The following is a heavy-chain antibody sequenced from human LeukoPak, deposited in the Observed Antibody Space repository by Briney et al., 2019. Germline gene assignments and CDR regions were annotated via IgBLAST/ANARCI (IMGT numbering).Heavy chain of an antibody. Sequence: SVKVSCKASGGTFSSYAISRVRQAPGQGLEWMGRIIPILGIANYAQKFQGRVTITADKSTSTAYMELSSLRSEDTAVYYCARGGSRGGADDNLACYPRAFYYYGMDVWGQGTTVTVSS. V-gene: IGHV1-69*04. J-gene: IGHJ6*02. CDR3: ARGGSRGGADDNLACYPRAFYYYGMDV. CDR2: IIPILGIA. CDR1: GGTFSSYA. D-gene: IGHD3-9*01.